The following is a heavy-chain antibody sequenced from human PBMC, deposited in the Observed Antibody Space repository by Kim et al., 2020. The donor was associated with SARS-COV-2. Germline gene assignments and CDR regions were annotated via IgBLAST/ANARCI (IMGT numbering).Heavy chain of an antibody. Sequence: ASVKVSCQASGYTFMSYGITWLRQAPGQSPEWLGRISVYSGNTDYAENLQGRLTMTTDTSTKTAYLELRNLRSDDTAVYYCARCELGSRRYWYFDLWGRGTLVTVSS. J-gene: IGHJ2*01. D-gene: IGHD7-27*01. CDR2: ISVYSGNT. CDR1: GYTFMSYG. CDR3: ARCELGSRRYWYFDL. V-gene: IGHV1-18*04.